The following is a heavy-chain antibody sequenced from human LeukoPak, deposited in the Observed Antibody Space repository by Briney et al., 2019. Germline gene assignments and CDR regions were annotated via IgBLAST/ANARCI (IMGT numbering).Heavy chain of an antibody. CDR1: GYTFTNFG. D-gene: IGHD5-18*01. Sequence: ASVKVSCKASGYTFTNFGISWVRQAPGQGLEWMGWISTYNGNTNYAQKLQGRVTMTTDTYTTTAYMELRSLRSDDTAVYYCARESFSLKQVGTAMLLTWGQGTLVTVSS. CDR2: ISTYNGNT. J-gene: IGHJ5*02. CDR3: ARESFSLKQVGTAMLLT. V-gene: IGHV1-18*01.